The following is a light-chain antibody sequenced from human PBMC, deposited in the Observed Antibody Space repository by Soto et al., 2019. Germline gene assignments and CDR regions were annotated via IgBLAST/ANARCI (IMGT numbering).Light chain of an antibody. CDR2: LGS. CDR3: MQARRKPAYT. CDR1: QSLLHSNGYNY. V-gene: IGKV2-28*01. Sequence: DIVMTQSPLSLPVTPGEPASISCRSSQSLLHSNGYNYLDWYLQKPGQSPQPLIYLGSNRASGVPDRFSGRGSGTDFTLKISRVEAEDVGVYYCMQARRKPAYTFGQGTKVDIK. J-gene: IGKJ2*01.